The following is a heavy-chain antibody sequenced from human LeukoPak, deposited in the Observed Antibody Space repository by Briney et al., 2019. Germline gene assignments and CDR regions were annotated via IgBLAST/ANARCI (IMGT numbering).Heavy chain of an antibody. J-gene: IGHJ4*02. CDR2: INPSGGST. V-gene: IGHV1-46*01. D-gene: IGHD3-22*01. Sequence: ASVKVSCKASGYTFTSYYMHWVRQAPGQGLEWMGKINPSGGSTSYAQKFQGRVTMTRDTSTSTVYMELSSLRSEDTAVYYCARDRAEDDSSGYIHRDFDFWGQGTLVIVSS. CDR1: GYTFTSYY. CDR3: ARDRAEDDSSGYIHRDFDF.